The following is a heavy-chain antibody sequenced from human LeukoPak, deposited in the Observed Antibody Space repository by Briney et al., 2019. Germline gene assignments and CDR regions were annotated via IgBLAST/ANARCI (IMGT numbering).Heavy chain of an antibody. V-gene: IGHV3-9*01. Sequence: GGSLRLSCAASGLTFDDYVMHWVRQAPGKGLEWVSSISWNSGTKQYADSVRGRFTVSRDNAKNSLYLEMNSLRAEDTALYFCAKEDYGYNEYYFDYWGQGTLVTVSS. CDR1: GLTFDDYV. CDR3: AKEDYGYNEYYFDY. J-gene: IGHJ4*02. D-gene: IGHD4-17*01. CDR2: ISWNSGTK.